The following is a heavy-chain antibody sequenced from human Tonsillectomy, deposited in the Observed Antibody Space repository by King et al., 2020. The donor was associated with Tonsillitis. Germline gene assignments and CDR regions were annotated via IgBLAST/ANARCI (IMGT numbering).Heavy chain of an antibody. J-gene: IGHJ4*02. V-gene: IGHV1-46*01. Sequence: VQLVESGAEVKKPGASVKVSCKASGYTFTSYYMHWVRQAPGQGLEWMGIINPSGGSTSYAQKFQGRVTMTRDTSTSTVYMELSSLRSEDTAVYYCARTPARSRLPRNYYFDYWGQGTLVTVSS. D-gene: IGHD6-6*01. CDR2: INPSGGST. CDR3: ARTPARSRLPRNYYFDY. CDR1: GYTFTSYY.